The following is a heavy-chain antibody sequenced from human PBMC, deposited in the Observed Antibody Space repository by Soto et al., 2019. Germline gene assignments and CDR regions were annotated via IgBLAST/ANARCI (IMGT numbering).Heavy chain of an antibody. Sequence: ASVKVSCKASGYTFTSYDISWVRQAPGQGLEWMGWISTYNGNTNYAQKLQGRVTISADESTRTVNMELSSLRSDDTAVYYCARGAATKILVLMYDALEIWGQGTMVTVSS. CDR2: ISTYNGNT. D-gene: IGHD5-12*01. J-gene: IGHJ3*02. CDR3: ARGAATKILVLMYDALEI. CDR1: GYTFTSYD. V-gene: IGHV1-18*01.